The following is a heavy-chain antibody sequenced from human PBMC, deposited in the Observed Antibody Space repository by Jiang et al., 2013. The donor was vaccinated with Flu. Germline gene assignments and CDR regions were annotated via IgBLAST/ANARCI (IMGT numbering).Heavy chain of an antibody. D-gene: IGHD3-10*01. J-gene: IGHJ5*02. V-gene: IGHV5-51*01. CDR2: IYPGDSDT. CDR3: ARHRTPYYFVSGGNSYNWFDP. Sequence: GAEVKKPGESLTISCKGSGYSFTTYWIGWVRQMPGKGLEWMGMIYPGDSDTRYSPSFQGQVIISADKSISTAYLQWSSLKASDTAIYYCARHRTPYYFVSGGNSYNWFDPWGQGTLVTVSS. CDR1: GYSFTTYW.